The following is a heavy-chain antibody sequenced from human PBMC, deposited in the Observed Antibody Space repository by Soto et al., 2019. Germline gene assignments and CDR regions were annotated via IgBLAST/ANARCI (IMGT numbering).Heavy chain of an antibody. CDR3: ARDLASTTIPNY. CDR2: IKQDGSEK. V-gene: IGHV3-7*04. D-gene: IGHD4-17*01. Sequence: GGSMRLSCAAAGFTFSSYLRSWVRQAPGNGLEWVANIKQDGSEKYYVDSVKGRFTISRDNAKNSLYLQMNSLRAEDTAVYYCARDLASTTIPNYWGQGTLVTVSS. J-gene: IGHJ4*02. CDR1: GFTFSSYL.